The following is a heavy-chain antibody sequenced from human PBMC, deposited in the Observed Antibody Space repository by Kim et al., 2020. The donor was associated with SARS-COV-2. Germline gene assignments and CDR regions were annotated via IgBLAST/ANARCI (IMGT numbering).Heavy chain of an antibody. Sequence: GGSLRLSCAASGFTFSSSDMSWIRQAPGKGLEWVSVITPGGGSSYADSVKGRFTISRDNSKNTVDLQMNNLRAEDTALYYCVPDPNWHLYWGQGTLVTVSS. CDR3: VPDPNWHLY. CDR2: ITPGGGS. CDR1: GFTFSSSD. V-gene: IGHV3-23*01. J-gene: IGHJ4*01. D-gene: IGHD1-7*01.